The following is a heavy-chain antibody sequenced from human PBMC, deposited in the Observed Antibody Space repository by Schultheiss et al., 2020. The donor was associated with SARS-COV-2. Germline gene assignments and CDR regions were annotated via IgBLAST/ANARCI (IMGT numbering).Heavy chain of an antibody. CDR1: GFTFSTYS. J-gene: IGHJ4*02. D-gene: IGHD3-16*02. Sequence: GGSLRLSCAASGFTFSTYSMNWVRQAPGKGLEWVSSISSSSSYIYYADSVKGRFTISRDNAKNSLSLQMNSLRAEDTAVYYCARALYIWGTYRPTLPEDWGQGTLVTVSS. V-gene: IGHV3-21*01. CDR3: ARALYIWGTYRPTLPED. CDR2: ISSSSSYI.